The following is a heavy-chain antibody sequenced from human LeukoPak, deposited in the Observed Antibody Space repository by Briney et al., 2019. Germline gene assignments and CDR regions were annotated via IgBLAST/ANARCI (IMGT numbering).Heavy chain of an antibody. Sequence: GGSLRLSCAASGFTVSSNYMSWVRQAPGKGLVWVSIIKNDGSTIYADSVKGRFTISRDNAKNSLYLQMNSLRAEDTALYYCAKVAATGGWDYYMDVWGKGTTVTISS. V-gene: IGHV3-53*05. D-gene: IGHD6-19*01. J-gene: IGHJ6*03. CDR3: AKVAATGGWDYYMDV. CDR1: GFTVSSNY. CDR2: IKNDGST.